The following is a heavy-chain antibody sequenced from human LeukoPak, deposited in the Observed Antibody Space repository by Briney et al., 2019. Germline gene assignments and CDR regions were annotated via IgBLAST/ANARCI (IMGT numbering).Heavy chain of an antibody. CDR3: AKDTGRTYYYDSSGFFDY. J-gene: IGHJ4*02. Sequence: GRSLRLSCAASGFTFDDYAMHWVRQAPGKGLEWVSGISWNSGSIGYADSVKGRFTISRDSAKNSLYLQMNSLRAEDTALYYCAKDTGRTYYYDSSGFFDYWGQGTLVTVSS. D-gene: IGHD3-22*01. CDR1: GFTFDDYA. CDR2: ISWNSGSI. V-gene: IGHV3-9*01.